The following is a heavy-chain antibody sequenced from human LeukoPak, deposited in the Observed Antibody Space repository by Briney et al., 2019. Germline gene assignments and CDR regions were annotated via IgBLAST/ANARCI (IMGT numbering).Heavy chain of an antibody. J-gene: IGHJ4*02. D-gene: IGHD3-10*01. CDR2: ISHDGSSE. CDR3: ARVPYVSGTFDY. Sequence: AGSRRLSCAASGFTFSSHVIHWVRRAPGKRLEWVTVISHDGSSEYYGDSVKGRFTIFRDNSKNTLYLQMNSLRTEDTAVYYCARVPYVSGTFDYWGQGTLVTVSS. CDR1: GFTFSSHV. V-gene: IGHV3-30-3*01.